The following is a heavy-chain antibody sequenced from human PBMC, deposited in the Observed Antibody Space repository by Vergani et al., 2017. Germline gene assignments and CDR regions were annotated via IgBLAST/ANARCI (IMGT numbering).Heavy chain of an antibody. CDR1: GGSLSSSSYY. Sequence: QLQLPESGPGLVKPSETLSLTCTVSGGSLSSSSYYWGWIRQPPGKGLEWIGSIYYSGSTYYNPSLKSRVTISVDTSKNQFSLKLSSVTAADTAVYYCARQAMVTSYYGMDVWGQGTTVTVSS. CDR3: ARQAMVTSYYGMDV. V-gene: IGHV4-39*01. CDR2: IYYSGST. J-gene: IGHJ6*02. D-gene: IGHD5-18*01.